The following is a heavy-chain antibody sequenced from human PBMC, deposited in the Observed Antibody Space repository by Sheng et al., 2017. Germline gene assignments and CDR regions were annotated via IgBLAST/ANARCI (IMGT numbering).Heavy chain of an antibody. V-gene: IGHV4-34*01. D-gene: IGHD4-17*01. CDR1: GGSFSGYY. CDR2: INHSGST. CDR3: ARRPRWPYGGIDY. Sequence: QVQLQQWGAGLLKPSETLSLTCAVYGGSFSGYYWSWIRQSPGKGLEWIGEINHSGSTNYNPSLKSRVTISVDTSKNQFSLKLSSVTAADTAVYYCARRPRWPYGGIDYWGQGTLVTVSS. J-gene: IGHJ4*02.